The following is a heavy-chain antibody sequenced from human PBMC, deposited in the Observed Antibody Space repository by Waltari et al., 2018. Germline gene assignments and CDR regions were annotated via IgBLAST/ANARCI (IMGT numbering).Heavy chain of an antibody. CDR1: GGTFTSYA. Sequence: QVPLVQSGAEAKKPGSSVKVSCRASGGTFTSYAISWVRRAPGQGLEWMGGIIPIFGTANYAQKFQGIVTITADESTSTAYMELSSLRSEDTAVYYCATGDYYDSSGWAQNYWGQGTLVTVSS. V-gene: IGHV1-69*01. J-gene: IGHJ4*02. CDR2: IIPIFGTA. D-gene: IGHD3-22*01. CDR3: ATGDYYDSSGWAQNY.